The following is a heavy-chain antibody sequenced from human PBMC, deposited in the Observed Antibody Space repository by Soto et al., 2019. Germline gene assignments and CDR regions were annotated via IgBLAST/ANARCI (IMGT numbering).Heavy chain of an antibody. CDR1: GFTFSSYA. J-gene: IGHJ3*02. V-gene: IGHV3-30*04. CDR2: ISYDGSNK. D-gene: IGHD3-16*01. CDR3: AKDPRRDLGAFDI. Sequence: GGSLRLSCAASGFTFSSYAMHWVRQAPGKGLEWVAVISYDGSNKYYADSVKGRFTISRDNSKNTLYLQMNSLRAEDTAVYYCAKDPRRDLGAFDIWGQGTMVTVSS.